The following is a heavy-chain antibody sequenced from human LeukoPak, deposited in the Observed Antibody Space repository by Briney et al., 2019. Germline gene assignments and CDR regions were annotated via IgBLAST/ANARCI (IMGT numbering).Heavy chain of an antibody. Sequence: GGSLRLSCAASGFTFSSYAMSWVHQAPGKGLEWVSAISGSGGSTYYADSVKGRFTISRDNSKNTLCLQMNSLRAEDTAVYYCAKDQGDGWGKVNWFDPWGQGTLVTVSS. CDR3: AKDQGDGWGKVNWFDP. CDR2: ISGSGGST. D-gene: IGHD3-16*01. J-gene: IGHJ5*02. V-gene: IGHV3-23*01. CDR1: GFTFSSYA.